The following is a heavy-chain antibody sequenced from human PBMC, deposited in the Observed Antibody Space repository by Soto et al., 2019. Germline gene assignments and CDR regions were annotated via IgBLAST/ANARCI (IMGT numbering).Heavy chain of an antibody. D-gene: IGHD3-3*01. J-gene: IGHJ4*02. CDR2: MNPNSGNT. CDR3: ARGPKLPQYYDFWSGYYTPILHFDY. CDR1: GYSFTSYD. Sequence: GASVKVSCKASGYSFTSYDINWVRQATGQGLEWVGWMNPNSGNTGYAQKFQGRVTMTRNTSISTAYMELSSLRSEDTAVYYCARGPKLPQYYDFWSGYYTPILHFDYWGQGTLVTVSS. V-gene: IGHV1-8*01.